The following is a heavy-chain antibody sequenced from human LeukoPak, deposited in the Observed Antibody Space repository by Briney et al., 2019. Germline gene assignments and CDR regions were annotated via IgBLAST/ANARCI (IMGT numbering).Heavy chain of an antibody. V-gene: IGHV4-59*01. Sequence: SETLSLTCTVSGGSISSYYWTWIRQPPGKGLEWIGYIYYTGSTNYNPSLKGRVTISLDTSKNQFSLELNSVTAADTAVYYCARGRQSGYSYGLDYWGQGTLVTVSS. D-gene: IGHD5-18*01. J-gene: IGHJ4*02. CDR3: ARGRQSGYSYGLDY. CDR2: IYYTGST. CDR1: GGSISSYY.